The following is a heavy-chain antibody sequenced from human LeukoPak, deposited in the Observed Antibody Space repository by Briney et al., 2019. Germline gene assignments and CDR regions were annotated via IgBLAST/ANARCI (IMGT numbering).Heavy chain of an antibody. CDR3: ARVDSSSSSVY. CDR1: GFTFSSYS. V-gene: IGHV3-21*01. Sequence: GGSLRLSCAASGFTFSSYSMNWVRQAPGKGLEWVSTISSTGNYIYYADSVKGRFTISRDNAKNSLYLQMNSLRAEDTAVYYCARVDSSSSSVYWGQGTLVTVSS. J-gene: IGHJ4*02. CDR2: ISSTGNYI. D-gene: IGHD6-13*01.